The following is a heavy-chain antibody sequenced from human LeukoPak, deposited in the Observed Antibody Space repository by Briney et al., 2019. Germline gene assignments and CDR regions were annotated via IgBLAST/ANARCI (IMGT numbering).Heavy chain of an antibody. CDR3: ARLGSLCRNGVCYGG. CDR1: GFTFSSYE. V-gene: IGHV3-48*03. Sequence: GGSLRLSCAASGFTFSSYEMNWVRQAPGKGLEWISHISSSGRTMYYADSVKGRFTISRDNAKSSLYLQMNSLRAEDTAAYYCARLGSLCRNGVCYGGWGQGILVTVSS. D-gene: IGHD2-8*01. J-gene: IGHJ4*02. CDR2: ISSSGRTM.